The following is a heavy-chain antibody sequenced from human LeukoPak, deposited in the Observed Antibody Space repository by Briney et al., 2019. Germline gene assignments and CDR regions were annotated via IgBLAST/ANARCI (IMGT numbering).Heavy chain of an antibody. CDR2: ISGSGGST. D-gene: IGHD3-22*01. CDR3: AKGGSMIVVVIIDY. J-gene: IGHJ4*02. CDR1: GFTSSIYA. Sequence: GGSLRLSCAASGFTSSIYAMSWVRQAPGKGLEWVSAISGSGGSTYYADSVKGRFTISRDNSKNTLYLQMNSLRAEDTAVYYCAKGGSMIVVVIIDYWGQGTLVTVSS. V-gene: IGHV3-23*01.